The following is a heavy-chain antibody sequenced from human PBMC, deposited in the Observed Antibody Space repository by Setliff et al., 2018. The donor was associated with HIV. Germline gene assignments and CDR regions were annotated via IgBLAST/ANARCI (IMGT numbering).Heavy chain of an antibody. J-gene: IGHJ3*01. CDR1: GFAFSTYW. D-gene: IGHD5-12*01. CDR3: VKSQWLRFDVFDV. CDR2: IQQGGNEE. Sequence: GSLRLSCSASGFAFSTYWMSWVRQPPGKGLEWVANIQQGGNEEDYLDSVKGRFTISRDNAKNSLYLQMDSLRAEDSAVYYCVKSQWLRFDVFDVWGQGTMVTVSS. V-gene: IGHV3-7*05.